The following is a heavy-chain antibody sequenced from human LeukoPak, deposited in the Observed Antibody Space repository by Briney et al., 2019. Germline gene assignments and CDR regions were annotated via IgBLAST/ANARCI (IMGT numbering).Heavy chain of an antibody. CDR3: ARDNWNYGSSMDV. D-gene: IGHD1-7*01. CDR1: GGSISSGDYY. CDR2: IYYSGST. Sequence: PSQTLSLTCTVSGGSISSGDYYWSWIRQPPVKSLEWIGYIYYSGSTYYNPSLKSRVTISVDTSKNQFSLKLSSVTAADTAVYYCARDNWNYGSSMDVWGQGTTVTVSS. V-gene: IGHV4-30-4*01. J-gene: IGHJ6*02.